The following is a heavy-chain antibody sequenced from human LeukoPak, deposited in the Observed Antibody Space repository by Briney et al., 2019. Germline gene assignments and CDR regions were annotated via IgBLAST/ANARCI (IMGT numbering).Heavy chain of an antibody. Sequence: GGSLRLSCAASGFTFNTYGMHWVRQAPGKGLEWVAIMWFDGSHQYYADSVKGRFTISRDTSKSTLYLQMDSLRAEDTAVYYCARASYYDSAGYYRSYYFDFWRQGTLVTVSS. CDR1: GFTFNTYG. CDR2: MWFDGSHQ. CDR3: ARASYYDSAGYYRSYYFDF. V-gene: IGHV3-33*01. J-gene: IGHJ4*02. D-gene: IGHD3-22*01.